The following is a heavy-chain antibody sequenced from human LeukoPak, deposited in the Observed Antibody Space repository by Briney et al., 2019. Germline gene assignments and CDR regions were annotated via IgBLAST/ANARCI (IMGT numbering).Heavy chain of an antibody. D-gene: IGHD2-2*01. Sequence: SETLSLTCTVSGGSISSYYWSWIRQPPGKGLEWIGYIYYSGSTNYNPSLKSRVTISVDTSKNQFSLRLNSVTAADTAVYFCARDLLAALDYWGQGTLVTVSS. CDR1: GGSISSYY. J-gene: IGHJ4*02. CDR2: IYYSGST. CDR3: ARDLLAALDY. V-gene: IGHV4-59*01.